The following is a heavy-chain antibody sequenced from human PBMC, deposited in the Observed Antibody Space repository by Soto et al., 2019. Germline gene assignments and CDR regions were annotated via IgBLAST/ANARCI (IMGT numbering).Heavy chain of an antibody. V-gene: IGHV3-33*01. D-gene: IGHD6-13*01. Sequence: GGSLRLSCAASGFTFSSYGIHWVRQAPGKGLEWVAVIWYDGNNKYYADSVKGRFTISRDDSKNTLYLQMNSLRAEDTAVYYCARYIATAALDYWGQGTQVTVSS. J-gene: IGHJ4*02. CDR1: GFTFSSYG. CDR2: IWYDGNNK. CDR3: ARYIATAALDY.